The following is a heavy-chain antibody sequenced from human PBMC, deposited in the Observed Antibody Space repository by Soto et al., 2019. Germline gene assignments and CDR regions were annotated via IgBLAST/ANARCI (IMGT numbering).Heavy chain of an antibody. CDR2: IKQDGSEK. V-gene: IGHV3-7*03. J-gene: IGHJ4*02. Sequence: LSCAASGFTFSSYWMSWVRQAPGKGLEWVANIKQDGSEKYYVDSVKGRFTISRDNAKNSLYLQMNSLRAEDTAVYYCARYDFWSGYPGDYFDYWGQGTLVIVSS. CDR3: ARYDFWSGYPGDYFDY. D-gene: IGHD3-3*01. CDR1: GFTFSSYW.